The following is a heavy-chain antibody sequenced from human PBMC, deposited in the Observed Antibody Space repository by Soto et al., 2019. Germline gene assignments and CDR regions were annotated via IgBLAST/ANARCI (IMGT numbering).Heavy chain of an antibody. CDR3: AATSVNVYHYYYGLDV. Sequence: QVQLVQSGAEVKKPGASVKVSCKVSGSTLTELSMHWGRQAPGKGLERMGGFDPEDGGTFYAQKFQGRVTMTEDTSAATVYMELRSLRSEDTAVDYCAATSVNVYHYYYGLDVGCQGTKVTVSS. CDR2: FDPEDGGT. D-gene: IGHD3-3*01. CDR1: GSTLTELS. V-gene: IGHV1-24*01. J-gene: IGHJ6*02.